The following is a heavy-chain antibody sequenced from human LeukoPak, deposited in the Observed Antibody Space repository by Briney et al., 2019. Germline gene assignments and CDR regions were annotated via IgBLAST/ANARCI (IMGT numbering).Heavy chain of an antibody. CDR2: ISGSGGST. CDR1: GFTFSSYA. V-gene: IGHV3-23*01. Sequence: GGSLRLSCAASGFTFSSYAMSWVRQAPGKGLEWVSAISGSGGSTYYADSVKGRFTISRDNSKNTLYLQMNSLRAEDTAVYYCAKDGSYSYGYSIPPFDYWGQGTLVTVSS. J-gene: IGHJ4*02. D-gene: IGHD5-18*01. CDR3: AKDGSYSYGYSIPPFDY.